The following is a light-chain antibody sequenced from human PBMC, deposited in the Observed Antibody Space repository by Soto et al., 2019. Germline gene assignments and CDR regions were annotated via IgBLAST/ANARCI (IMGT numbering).Light chain of an antibody. V-gene: IGKV1-39*01. CDR1: QSISNY. Sequence: DVQMTQSPSSLSGSVGDRVTITCRASQSISNYLNWYQQKPGKAPKLLIYAASSMQSGVPSRFSGSGSETDFTLTVSSLQPEDFATYSCQQSYSTTWTFGQGTKVDIK. CDR3: QQSYSTTWT. CDR2: AAS. J-gene: IGKJ1*01.